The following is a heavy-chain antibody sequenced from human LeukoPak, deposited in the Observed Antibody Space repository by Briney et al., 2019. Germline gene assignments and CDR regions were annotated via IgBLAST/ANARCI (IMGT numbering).Heavy chain of an antibody. CDR2: IYYSGST. CDR3: ARDLGGVWDY. CDR1: GFXFSSYE. J-gene: IGHJ4*02. D-gene: IGHD3-16*01. Sequence: LRLSCAASGFXFSSYEMNWVRQAPGKGLEWIGYIYYSGSTYYNPSLKSRVTISVDTSKNQFSLKLSSVTAADAAVYYCARDLGGVWDYWGQGTLVTVSS. V-gene: IGHV4-31*02.